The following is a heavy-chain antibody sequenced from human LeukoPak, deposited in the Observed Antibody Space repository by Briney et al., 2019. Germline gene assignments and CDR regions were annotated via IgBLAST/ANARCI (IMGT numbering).Heavy chain of an antibody. CDR1: GGSISSSSYY. CDR3: ARSRLEWLFRRDNWFDP. D-gene: IGHD3-3*01. Sequence: SETLSLTYTVSGGSISSSSYYWGWIRQPPGKGLEWIGEINHSGSTNYNPSLKSRVTISVDTSKNQFSLKLSSVTAADTAVYYCARSRLEWLFRRDNWFDPWGQGTLVTVSS. J-gene: IGHJ5*02. V-gene: IGHV4-39*07. CDR2: INHSGST.